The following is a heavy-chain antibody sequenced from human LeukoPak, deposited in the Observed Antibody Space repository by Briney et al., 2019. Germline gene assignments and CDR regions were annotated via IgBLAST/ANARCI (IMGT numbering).Heavy chain of an antibody. CDR1: SYSISSGYY. CDR3: SRQLRHHSYYYYMDV. V-gene: IGHV4-38-2*01. CDR2: IYHSGST. D-gene: IGHD1-1*01. J-gene: IGHJ6*03. Sequence: SETLSLTCAVSSYSISSGYYWGWIRQPPGKGLEWIGSIYHSGSTYYNPSLESRVTISVDTSKNQFSLKLSSVTAADTAVYYCSRQLRHHSYYYYMDVWGKGTTVTVSS.